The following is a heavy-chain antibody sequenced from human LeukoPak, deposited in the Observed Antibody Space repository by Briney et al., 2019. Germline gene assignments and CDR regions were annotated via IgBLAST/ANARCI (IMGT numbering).Heavy chain of an antibody. CDR1: GGSISSSY. D-gene: IGHD4-23*01. J-gene: IGHJ3*02. CDR2: IYYSGNT. Sequence: SETLSLTCTVSGGSISSSYWSWIRQPPGKGLEWIGYIYYSGNTNYNPSLKSRVTISLHTSNNQFSLKLRSVTTADTAVYYCAREDSGNSDDSLDIWGQGTMVTVSS. CDR3: AREDSGNSDDSLDI. V-gene: IGHV4-59*12.